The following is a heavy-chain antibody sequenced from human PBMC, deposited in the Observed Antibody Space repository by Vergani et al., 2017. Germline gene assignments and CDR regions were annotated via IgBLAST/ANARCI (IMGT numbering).Heavy chain of an antibody. CDR1: GFPFDDYA. Sequence: EVQLVESGGGLVQPGRSLRLSCAASGFPFDDYAMHWVRQAPGKGLEWVSGIDRNYGVKNGNSFEGRFSISRDNAKKAVFLQMNNLRHEDTALYFCVKDNDYDADGPFDLWGRGTLVTVSS. CDR3: VKDNDYDADGPFDL. CDR2: IDRNYGVK. V-gene: IGHV3-9*01. D-gene: IGHD3-16*01. J-gene: IGHJ2*01.